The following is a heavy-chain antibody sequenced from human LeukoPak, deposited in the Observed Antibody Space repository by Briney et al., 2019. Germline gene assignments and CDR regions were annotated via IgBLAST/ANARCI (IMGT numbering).Heavy chain of an antibody. CDR3: ARDTKFSP. J-gene: IGHJ5*02. CDR2: TYSSGST. D-gene: IGHD3-3*01. CDR1: GGSISGYY. V-gene: IGHV4-4*07. Sequence: SETLSLTXTVSGGSISGYYWSWIRQPAGKGLEWIGRTYSSGSTNYNPSLKSRVTMSIDTSKNQFSLKLSSVTAADTAFYYCARDTKFSPWGQGILVTVSS.